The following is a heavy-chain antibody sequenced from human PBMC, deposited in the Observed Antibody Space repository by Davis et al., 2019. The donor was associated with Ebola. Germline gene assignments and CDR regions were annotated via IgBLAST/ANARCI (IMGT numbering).Heavy chain of an antibody. CDR1: GFTFSSYW. Sequence: GESLKISCAASGFTFSSYWMHWVRQAPGKGLEWVSAISGSGGSTYYADSVKGRFTISRDNSKNTLYLQMNSLRAEDTAVYYCARDRGQAHYYYYGMDVWGQGTTVTVSS. CDR2: ISGSGGST. D-gene: IGHD3/OR15-3a*01. J-gene: IGHJ6*02. V-gene: IGHV3-23*01. CDR3: ARDRGQAHYYYYGMDV.